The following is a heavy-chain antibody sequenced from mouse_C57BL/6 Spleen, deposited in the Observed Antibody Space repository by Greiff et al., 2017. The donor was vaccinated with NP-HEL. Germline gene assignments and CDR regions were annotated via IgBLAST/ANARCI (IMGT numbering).Heavy chain of an antibody. V-gene: IGHV1-81*01. CDR2: IYPRSGNT. CDR1: GYTFTSYG. Sequence: VQLQQSGAELARPGASVKLSCKASGYTFTSYGISWVKQRTGQGLEWIGEIYPRSGNTYYNEKFKGKATLTADKSSSTAYMELRSLTSEDSAVYFCARWGGTGLWYAMDYWGQGTSVTVSS. J-gene: IGHJ4*01. CDR3: ARWGGTGLWYAMDY. D-gene: IGHD3-3*01.